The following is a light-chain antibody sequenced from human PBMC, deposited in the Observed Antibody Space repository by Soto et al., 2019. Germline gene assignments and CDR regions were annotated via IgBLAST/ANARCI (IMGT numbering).Light chain of an antibody. CDR3: SSYTSSSIVV. J-gene: IGLJ2*01. CDR2: NVT. CDR1: SSDVGGYNY. V-gene: IGLV2-14*01. Sequence: QSALTQPASVSGSPGQSITISCTGTSSDVGGYNYVSWYQQYPGKAPKLVIYNVTNRPSGVSNRFSGSKSGNTASLTISGLQAEDEADYYCSSYTSSSIVVFGGGTKLTVL.